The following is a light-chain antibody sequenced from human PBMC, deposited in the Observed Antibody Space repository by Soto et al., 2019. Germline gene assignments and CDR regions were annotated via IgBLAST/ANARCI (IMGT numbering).Light chain of an antibody. Sequence: DIQMTQSPSTLSASVGDRVTITCRASQSISSWLAWYQQKPGKATKLLIYDASSLESGVSSRFSGSGSGTEFTLTISSLQPDDFATYYCRQYNSYPLTFGGGTKVDIK. V-gene: IGKV1-5*01. CDR3: RQYNSYPLT. CDR2: DAS. J-gene: IGKJ4*01. CDR1: QSISSW.